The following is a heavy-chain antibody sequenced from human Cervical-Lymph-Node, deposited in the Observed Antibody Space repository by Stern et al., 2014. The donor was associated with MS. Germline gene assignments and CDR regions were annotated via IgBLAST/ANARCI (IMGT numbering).Heavy chain of an antibody. D-gene: IGHD6-6*01. V-gene: IGHV1-69*01. CDR3: ARAAYSTSSYNY. J-gene: IGHJ4*02. CDR1: GGTFNTNV. CDR2: IIPIFGTA. Sequence: VQLVESGAEVKKPGSSVKVSCKASGGTFNTNVISWVRQAPGQGLEWMGGIIPIFGTAIYAQKFQGRVTITANESTRAAYMELSSLRSEDTAVYYCARAAYSTSSYNYWGQGTLVIVSS.